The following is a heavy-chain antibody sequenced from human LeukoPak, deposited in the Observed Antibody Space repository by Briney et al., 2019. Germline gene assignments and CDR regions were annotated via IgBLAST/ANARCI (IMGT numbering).Heavy chain of an antibody. CDR2: ISSSGSTI. J-gene: IGHJ4*02. CDR3: ARDRSGGTYYYDSSGYSF. V-gene: IGHV3-11*01. CDR1: GFTFSDYY. D-gene: IGHD3-22*01. Sequence: GGSLRLSCAASGFTFSDYYMSWIRQAPGKGLEWVSYISSSGSTIYYADSVEGRFTISRDNAKNSLYLQMSSLRAADTAVYYCARDRSGGTYYYDSSGYSFWGQGTLVTVSS.